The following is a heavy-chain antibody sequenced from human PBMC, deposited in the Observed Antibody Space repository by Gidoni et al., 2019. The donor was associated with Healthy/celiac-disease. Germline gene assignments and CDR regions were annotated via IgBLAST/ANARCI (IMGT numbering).Heavy chain of an antibody. V-gene: IGHV4-4*02. Sequence: QVQLQESGPGLVKPSGTLSLTCAVSGGSISRSNWWSWVRQPPGKGLEWIGEIYHSGSTNYNPSLKSRVTISVDKSKNQFSLKLSSVTAADTAVYYCARIERLATVVTPVGYFQHWGQGTLVTVSS. CDR1: GGSISRSNW. CDR3: ARIERLATVVTPVGYFQH. CDR2: IYHSGST. D-gene: IGHD4-17*01. J-gene: IGHJ1*01.